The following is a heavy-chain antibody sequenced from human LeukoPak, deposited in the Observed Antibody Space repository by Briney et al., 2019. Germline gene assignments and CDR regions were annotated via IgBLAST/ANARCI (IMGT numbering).Heavy chain of an antibody. CDR2: INHSGIT. Sequence: SETLSLTCAVYGDSFSGYYWGWIRQSPGKGLEWIGEINHSGITHYNPSLKSRITMSLDTSKKQFSLQLSSVTAADTAVYHCASLKERSYYARGFDYWGRGTLVTVSS. D-gene: IGHD1-26*01. CDR3: ASLKERSYYARGFDY. J-gene: IGHJ4*02. CDR1: GDSFSGYY. V-gene: IGHV4-34*01.